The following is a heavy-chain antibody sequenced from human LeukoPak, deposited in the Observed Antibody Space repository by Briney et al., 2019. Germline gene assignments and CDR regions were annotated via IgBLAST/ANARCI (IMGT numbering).Heavy chain of an antibody. D-gene: IGHD3-10*01. CDR3: ARDQGRVWLNYGMDV. CDR2: IYYSGST. CDR1: GSSISSYY. V-gene: IGHV4-59*01. Sequence: PSETLSLTCTVSGSSISSYYWSWIRQPPGKGLEWIGYIYYSGSTNYNPSLKSRVTISVDTSKNQFSLKLSSVTAADTAVYYCARDQGRVWLNYGMDVWGQGTTVTVSS. J-gene: IGHJ6*02.